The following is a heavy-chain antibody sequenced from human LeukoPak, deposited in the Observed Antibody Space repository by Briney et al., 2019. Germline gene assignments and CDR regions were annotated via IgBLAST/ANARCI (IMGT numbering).Heavy chain of an antibody. V-gene: IGHV4-31*03. CDR2: IYYSGST. D-gene: IGHD4-17*01. J-gene: IGHJ4*02. CDR3: ASEGSYGDYYFDY. CDR1: GGSISSGGYY. Sequence: SETLSLTCTVSGGSISSGGYYWSWIRQHPGTGLEWLGYIYYSGSTYYNPSLKSRVTISVDTSKNQFSLKLSSVTAADTAVYYCASEGSYGDYYFDYWGQGTLVTVSS.